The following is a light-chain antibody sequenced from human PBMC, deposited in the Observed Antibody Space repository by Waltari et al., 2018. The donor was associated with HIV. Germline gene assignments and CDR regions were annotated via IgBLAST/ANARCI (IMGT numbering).Light chain of an antibody. Sequence: EIVMTRSPATLSVSPGERATLSCRASQSVSTNLAWYQQRPGQAPRLLIYAAATRATGVPGRFSGSGSGTEFTLTISSLQSEDFAVYFCQQYNDWHPYTFGQGTKLEI. J-gene: IGKJ2*01. CDR2: AAA. CDR3: QQYNDWHPYT. V-gene: IGKV3-15*01. CDR1: QSVSTN.